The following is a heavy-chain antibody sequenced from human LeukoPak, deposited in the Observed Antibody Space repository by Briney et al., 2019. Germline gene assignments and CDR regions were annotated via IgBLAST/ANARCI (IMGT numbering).Heavy chain of an antibody. D-gene: IGHD5-12*01. Sequence: SETLSLTCTVSGGSISSGGYYWSWIRQHPGKGLEWIGYIYYSGSTYYNPSLKSRVTISVDTSKNQFSLKLSSVTAADTAVYYCARKFSGVPTPRRMRNFDYWGQGTLVTVSS. V-gene: IGHV4-31*03. J-gene: IGHJ4*02. CDR3: ARKFSGVPTPRRMRNFDY. CDR2: IYYSGST. CDR1: GGSISSGGYY.